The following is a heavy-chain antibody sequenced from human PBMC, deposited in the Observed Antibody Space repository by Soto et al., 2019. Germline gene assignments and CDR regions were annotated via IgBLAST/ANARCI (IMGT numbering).Heavy chain of an antibody. CDR1: GGTFSSYA. CDR3: ARDTHPGGSTTNWFDP. CDR2: IIPIFGTA. D-gene: IGHD2-2*01. V-gene: IGHV1-69*13. J-gene: IGHJ5*02. Sequence: SVKVSCKASGGTFSSYAISWVRQAPGQGLEWMGGIIPIFGTANYAQKFQGRVTITADESTSTAYMELSSLRSEDTAVYYCARDTHPGGSTTNWFDPWGQGTLVTVSS.